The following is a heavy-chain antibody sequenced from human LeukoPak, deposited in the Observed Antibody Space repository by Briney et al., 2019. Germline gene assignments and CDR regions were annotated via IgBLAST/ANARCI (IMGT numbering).Heavy chain of an antibody. CDR3: ARCPGTFEELLFSVTFVDY. D-gene: IGHD3-10*01. V-gene: IGHV4-38-2*01. Sequence: GSLRLSCAASGFTFSDYYMRWSRQPPGKGLEWIGSIYYSGSTYYNPSLMSRVTISVDTSKNQFSLKLSSVTAADTAVYYCARCPGTFEELLFSVTFVDYWGQGTLVTVSS. CDR1: GFTFSDYY. J-gene: IGHJ4*02. CDR2: IYYSGST.